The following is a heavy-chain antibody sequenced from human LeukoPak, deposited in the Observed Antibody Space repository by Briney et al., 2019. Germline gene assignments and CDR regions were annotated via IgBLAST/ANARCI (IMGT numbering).Heavy chain of an antibody. CDR1: GFTFTDYY. Sequence: ASMKVSCKSSGFTFTDYYIHWVRQAPGQGLEWMAWIDPYTGNTHYAQKFQGRITVTRDTSVSTTYMELSWLTSDDTARYYCAREYSASEHWGQGTLVTVSS. J-gene: IGHJ4*02. CDR3: AREYSASEH. CDR2: IDPYTGNT. V-gene: IGHV1-2*02. D-gene: IGHD5-12*01.